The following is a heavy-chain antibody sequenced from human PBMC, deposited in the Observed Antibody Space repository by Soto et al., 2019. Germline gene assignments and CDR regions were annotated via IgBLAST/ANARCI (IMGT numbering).Heavy chain of an antibody. V-gene: IGHV4-34*01. J-gene: IGHJ1*01. CDR3: ARGASSGWLQGPEYFQH. CDR2: INHSGST. CDR1: VGSFSGYY. D-gene: IGHD6-19*01. Sequence: SETLSLTCAVYVGSFSGYYWSWIRQPPGKGLEWIGEINHSGSTNYNPSLKSRVTISVDTSKNQFSLKLSSVTAADTAVYYCARGASSGWLQGPEYFQHWGQGTLVTVSS.